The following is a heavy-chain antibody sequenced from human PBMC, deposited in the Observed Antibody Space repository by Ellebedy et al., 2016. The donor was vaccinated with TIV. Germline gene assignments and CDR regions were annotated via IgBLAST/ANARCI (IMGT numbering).Heavy chain of an antibody. CDR3: ARDSGSYPFDY. J-gene: IGHJ4*02. CDR2: ITASSFDA. CDR1: GFTLNNFA. D-gene: IGHD1-26*01. V-gene: IGHV3-23*01. Sequence: GESLKISXEASGFTLNNFAMSWVRQAPGKGLEWVSGITASSFDARSAASVKGRFIISRDNSRNMLYLQMNNLRVEDTAVYYCARDSGSYPFDYWGQGTLVTVSS.